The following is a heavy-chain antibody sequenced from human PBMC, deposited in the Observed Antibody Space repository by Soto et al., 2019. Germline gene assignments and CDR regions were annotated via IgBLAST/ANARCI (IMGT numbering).Heavy chain of an antibody. V-gene: IGHV3-11*01. CDR2: ISSSGSTI. D-gene: IGHD2-15*01. J-gene: IGHJ3*02. Sequence: QVQLVESGGGLVKPGGSLRLSCAASGFTFSDYYMSWIRQAPGKGLEWVSYISSSGSTIYYADSVKGRFTISRDNAKNSLYLQMNSLRAEDTAVYYCARDRKIGYCSGGSCEDAFDIRGQGTMVTVSS. CDR1: GFTFSDYY. CDR3: ARDRKIGYCSGGSCEDAFDI.